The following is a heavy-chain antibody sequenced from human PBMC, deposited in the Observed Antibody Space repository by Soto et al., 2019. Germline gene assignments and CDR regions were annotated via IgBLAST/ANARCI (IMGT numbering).Heavy chain of an antibody. V-gene: IGHV3-21*01. D-gene: IGHD5-18*01. CDR2: ISSSSSYI. CDR3: ARHQPGYSYGYGLGY. J-gene: IGHJ4*02. CDR1: GFTFSSYS. Sequence: EVQLVESGGGLVKPGGSLRLSCAASGFTFSSYSMNWVRQAPGKGLEWVSSISSSSSYIYYADSVTGRFTISRENAENSLYLQINSLRAEDTAVYYCARHQPGYSYGYGLGYWGQGTLVTVSS.